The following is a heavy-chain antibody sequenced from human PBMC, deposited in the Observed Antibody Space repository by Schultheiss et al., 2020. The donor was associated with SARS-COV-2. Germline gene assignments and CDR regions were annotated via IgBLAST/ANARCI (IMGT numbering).Heavy chain of an antibody. Sequence: LSGGSLRLSCAASGFTFSSYAMHWVRQAPGKGLEWVAVISYDGSNKYYADSVKGRFTISRDNSKNTLYLQMNSLRAEDTAVYYCARDRVVPAAMWAYFDYWGQGTLVTVSS. J-gene: IGHJ4*02. D-gene: IGHD2-2*01. CDR3: ARDRVVPAAMWAYFDY. CDR2: ISYDGSNK. V-gene: IGHV3-30*04. CDR1: GFTFSSYA.